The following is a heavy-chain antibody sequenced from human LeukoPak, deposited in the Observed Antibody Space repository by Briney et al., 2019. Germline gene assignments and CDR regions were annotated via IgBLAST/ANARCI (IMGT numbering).Heavy chain of an antibody. CDR1: GGTFSSYA. CDR2: IIPISGTA. CDR3: ARAPKPPGIAAAGTFYYYYMDV. D-gene: IGHD6-13*01. V-gene: IGHV1-69*13. J-gene: IGHJ6*03. Sequence: GASVKVSCKASGGTFSSYAISWVRQAPGQGLEWMGGIIPISGTANYAQKFQGRVTITADESTSTAYMELSSLRSEDTAVYYCARAPKPPGIAAAGTFYYYYMDVWGKGTTVTISS.